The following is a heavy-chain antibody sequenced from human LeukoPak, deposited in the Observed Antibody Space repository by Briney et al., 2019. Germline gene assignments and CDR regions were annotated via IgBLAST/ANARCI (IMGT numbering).Heavy chain of an antibody. CDR2: ISGSGGST. D-gene: IGHD6-6*01. CDR1: GFTSSSYA. J-gene: IGHJ5*02. CDR3: ARTEYSSSWSPWGFDP. Sequence: GGSLRLSCAASGFTSSSYAMSWVRQAPGKGLEWVSAISGSGGSTYYADSVKGRFTISRDNSKNTLYLQMNSLRAEDTAVYYCARTEYSSSWSPWGFDPWGQGTLVTVSS. V-gene: IGHV3-23*01.